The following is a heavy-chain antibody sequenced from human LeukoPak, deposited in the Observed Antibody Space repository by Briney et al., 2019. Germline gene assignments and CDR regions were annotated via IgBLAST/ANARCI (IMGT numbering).Heavy chain of an antibody. D-gene: IGHD4-17*01. CDR2: IRYDRSNK. CDR1: GFTLSTYG. J-gene: IGHJ4*02. CDR3: AKDNYDYGDYDGGDY. V-gene: IGHV3-30*02. Sequence: GGSLRLSCAASGFTLSTYGMHWVRQAPGKGLEWVAFIRYDRSNKYYADSVKGRFAISRDNSKNTLYLQMNSLRAEDTAVYYCAKDNYDYGDYDGGDYWGQGTLVTVSS.